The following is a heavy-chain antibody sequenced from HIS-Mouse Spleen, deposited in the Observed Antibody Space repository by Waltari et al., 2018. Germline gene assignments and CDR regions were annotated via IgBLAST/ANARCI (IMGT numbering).Heavy chain of an antibody. J-gene: IGHJ6*02. D-gene: IGHD3-22*01. CDR2: IYHSGRT. Sequence: QVQLQESGPGLVKPSETLSLTCTVSGYSISSGYYWGWIRQPPGKGLEWIGSIYHSGRTYSNPSLKSRVTISVDTSKNQFSLKLSSVTAADTAVYYCARDRNYYDSSGYYYYYYYYGMDVWGQGTTVTVSS. CDR1: GYSISSGYY. CDR3: ARDRNYYDSSGYYYYYYYYGMDV. V-gene: IGHV4-38-2*02.